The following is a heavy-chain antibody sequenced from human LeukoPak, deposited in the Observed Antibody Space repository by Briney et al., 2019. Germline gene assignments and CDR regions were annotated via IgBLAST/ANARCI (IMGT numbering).Heavy chain of an antibody. Sequence: ASVKVSCKASGYTFTGYYMHWVRQAPGQGLEWMGWINPNSGGTNYAQKFQGRVTMTRDTSNSTAYMELSRLRSDDTAVYYCARVSSGWHPFDPWGQGTLVTVSS. V-gene: IGHV1-2*02. D-gene: IGHD6-19*01. CDR3: ARVSSGWHPFDP. CDR1: GYTFTGYY. J-gene: IGHJ5*02. CDR2: INPNSGGT.